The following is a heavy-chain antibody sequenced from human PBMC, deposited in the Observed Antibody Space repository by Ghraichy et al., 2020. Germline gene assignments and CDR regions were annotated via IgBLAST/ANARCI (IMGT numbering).Heavy chain of an antibody. J-gene: IGHJ4*02. Sequence: GGSLSLSCAASGFTFSTYWMHWVRQAPGKGLVWVSRINTDGSGTNYADSVKGRFAISRDNAKNTLYLQMNSLGADDTAVYYCASGGDSSYWGQGTLVIVSS. CDR1: GFTFSTYW. V-gene: IGHV3-74*01. D-gene: IGHD3-22*01. CDR2: INTDGSGT. CDR3: ASGGDSSY.